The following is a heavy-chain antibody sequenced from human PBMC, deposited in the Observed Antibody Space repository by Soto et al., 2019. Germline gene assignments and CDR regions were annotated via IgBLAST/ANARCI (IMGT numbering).Heavy chain of an antibody. CDR2: ANPNTGNT. J-gene: IGHJ4*02. V-gene: IGHV1-8*01. CDR1: GYTFTSYD. Sequence: ASVKVSCKASGYTFTSYDINWVRQAPGQGLEWLGWANPNTGNTGYAQKFQGRGSMTRNTSISKXYXXXSSLRSEDTAVYYCARGQRSRKTAVTSYYFDYWGQGTLVTVSS. CDR3: ARGQRSRKTAVTSYYFDY. D-gene: IGHD4-17*01.